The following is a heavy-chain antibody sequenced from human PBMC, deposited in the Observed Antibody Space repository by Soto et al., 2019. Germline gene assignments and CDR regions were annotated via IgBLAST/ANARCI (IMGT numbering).Heavy chain of an antibody. V-gene: IGHV5-51*01. CDR2: IYPSDSDT. D-gene: IGHD2-2*02. CDR1: GYTFTTYW. CDR3: GRLYGTYFTS. Sequence: GESLKISCKGSGYTFTTYWIGWVRQMPGKGLEWVGIIYPSDSDTRYSPSFQGQVTISADKSISTAYLQWSSLKASDTAMYYCGRLYGTYFTSWGQGTLVTVSS. J-gene: IGHJ4*02.